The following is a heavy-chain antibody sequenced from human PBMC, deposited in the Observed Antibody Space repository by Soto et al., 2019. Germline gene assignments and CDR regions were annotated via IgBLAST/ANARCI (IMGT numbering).Heavy chain of an antibody. Sequence: QVQLVQSGAEVKKPGSSVKVSCKASGGTFSNHVISWVRQAPGQGLEWMGGIITIFGTANYAQKFQGRVTFTADESTGTAHMELRSLRSEDTAVYYCARGPYEFWRGYYRPDLHSGMYVWGQGTTVTVSS. CDR1: GGTFSNHV. V-gene: IGHV1-69*12. CDR3: ARGPYEFWRGYYRPDLHSGMYV. CDR2: IITIFGTA. D-gene: IGHD3-3*01. J-gene: IGHJ6*02.